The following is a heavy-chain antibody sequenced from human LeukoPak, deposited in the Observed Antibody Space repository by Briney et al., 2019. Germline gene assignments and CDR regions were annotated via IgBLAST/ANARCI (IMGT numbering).Heavy chain of an antibody. CDR1: GFTFSDYY. J-gene: IGHJ4*02. Sequence: PGGSLRLSCAASGFTFSDYYMSWIRQAPGKGLEWVSYISSSGSTIYYADSVKGRFTISRDNAKNSLCLQMNSLRAEDTAVYYCARDSLPYYYDSSGFDYWGQGTLVTVSS. CDR3: ARDSLPYYYDSSGFDY. CDR2: ISSSGSTI. V-gene: IGHV3-11*01. D-gene: IGHD3-22*01.